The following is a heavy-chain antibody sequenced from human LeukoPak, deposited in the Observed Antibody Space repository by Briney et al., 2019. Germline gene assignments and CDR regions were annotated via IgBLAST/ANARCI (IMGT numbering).Heavy chain of an antibody. V-gene: IGHV1-69*04. CDR3: AKGVGSTGSYFDY. CDR1: GGTFSSYA. D-gene: IGHD1-26*01. J-gene: IGHJ4*02. Sequence: SVKVSCKASGGTFSSYAITWVRQAPGQGLEWMGRIIPILGIATYAQNFQGRVTITADKSTSTAYMELSSLRSEDTAVYYCAKGVGSTGSYFDYWGQGTLVTVSS. CDR2: IIPILGIA.